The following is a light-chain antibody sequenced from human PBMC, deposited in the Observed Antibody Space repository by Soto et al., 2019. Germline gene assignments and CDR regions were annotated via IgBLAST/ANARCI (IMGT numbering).Light chain of an antibody. Sequence: EIVLTQSPGTLSLSPGERATLSCRASQSVSSSYLAWCQQKPGQAPRLLIYGASSRAIGIPDRFSGSGSGTDFTLTITRLEPEDFAVYYCQQYGSSLVPFGQGTKLEIK. CDR1: QSVSSSY. J-gene: IGKJ2*01. CDR3: QQYGSSLVP. V-gene: IGKV3-20*01. CDR2: GAS.